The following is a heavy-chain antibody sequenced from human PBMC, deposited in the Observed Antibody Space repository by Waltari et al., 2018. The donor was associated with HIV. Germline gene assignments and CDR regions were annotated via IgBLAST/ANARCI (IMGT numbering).Heavy chain of an antibody. Sequence: QVRLEQSGAEVRKPGSSVKVSCKASGGSFSSFDTHWVRRAPGQGREWVGGTTPVLGTKNDAQKLHGRLTISVDDSTTTAYMELTSLRPEDTAVYYCARDRGYDSGNYYFGANFQEWGQGTLVIVSS. CDR3: ARDRGYDSGNYYFGANFQE. J-gene: IGHJ1*01. CDR1: GGSFSSFD. CDR2: TTPVLGTK. V-gene: IGHV1-69*01. D-gene: IGHD3-22*01.